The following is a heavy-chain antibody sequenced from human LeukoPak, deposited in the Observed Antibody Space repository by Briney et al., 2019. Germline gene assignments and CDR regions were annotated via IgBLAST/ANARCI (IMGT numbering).Heavy chain of an antibody. J-gene: IGHJ4*02. V-gene: IGHV3-30*18. D-gene: IGHD3-10*01. Sequence: GGSLRLSCAASGFTFSSYGMHWVRQAPGKGLEWVAVISYDGSNKSYADSVKGRFTISRDNSKNTLYLQMNSLRAEDTAVYYCAKEGGSGGSGSYWYFDYWGQGTLVTVSS. CDR3: AKEGGSGGSGSYWYFDY. CDR1: GFTFSSYG. CDR2: ISYDGSNK.